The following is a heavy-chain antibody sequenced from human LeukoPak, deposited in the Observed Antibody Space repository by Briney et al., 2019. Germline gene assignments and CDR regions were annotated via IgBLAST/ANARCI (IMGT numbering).Heavy chain of an antibody. D-gene: IGHD6-6*01. Sequence: GGSLRLSCAASGFTFSSYAMSWVRQAPGKGLEWVSAISGSGGSTYYADSVKGRFTISRDNAKNSLYLQMNSLRAEDTAVYYCARGKQLVHDYYYYGMDVWGQGTTVTVSS. CDR3: ARGKQLVHDYYYYGMDV. J-gene: IGHJ6*02. CDR1: GFTFSSYA. CDR2: ISGSGGST. V-gene: IGHV3-23*01.